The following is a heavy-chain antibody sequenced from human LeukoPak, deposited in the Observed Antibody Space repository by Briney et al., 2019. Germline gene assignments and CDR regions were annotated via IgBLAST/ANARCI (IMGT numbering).Heavy chain of an antibody. Sequence: PSETLSLTCTVSGGSISSSSSYWGWIRPPPGKGLEWIGSIYYSGSTYYNPSLKSRVTISVDTSKNQFSLKLSSVTAADTAVYYCARGGSGWSLFDYWGQGTLVTVSS. CDR2: IYYSGST. CDR3: ARGGSGWSLFDY. D-gene: IGHD6-19*01. V-gene: IGHV4-39*07. CDR1: GGSISSSSSY. J-gene: IGHJ4*02.